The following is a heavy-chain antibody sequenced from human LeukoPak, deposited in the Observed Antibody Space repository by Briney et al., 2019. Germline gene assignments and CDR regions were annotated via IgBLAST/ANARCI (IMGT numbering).Heavy chain of an antibody. Sequence: PGGSLRLSCAASGFTFSSYGMNWVRQAPGKGLEWVAVISYDGSKKYYADSVKGRFTISRDNSKNTLYLQMNSLRAEDTAVYYCARLLGAFDYWGQGILVTVSS. CDR3: ARLLGAFDY. D-gene: IGHD1-26*01. CDR1: GFTFSSYG. J-gene: IGHJ4*02. V-gene: IGHV3-30-3*01. CDR2: ISYDGSKK.